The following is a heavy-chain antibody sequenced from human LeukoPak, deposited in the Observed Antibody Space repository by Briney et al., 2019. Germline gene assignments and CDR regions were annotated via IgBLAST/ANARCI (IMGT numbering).Heavy chain of an antibody. CDR1: GGSLSGYY. Sequence: SDTLSLTCTVYGGSLSGYYWSWIRHPPGKGLEWIGDFTHHGRTHYNPSLKSRVSMSVDTSKHQFPLKLSSVTAADTAVYYCPIIYVDYSDFEYWSQGTLVTVSS. V-gene: IGHV4-34*01. J-gene: IGHJ4*02. CDR3: PIIYVDYSDFEY. D-gene: IGHD4-17*01. CDR2: FTHHGRT.